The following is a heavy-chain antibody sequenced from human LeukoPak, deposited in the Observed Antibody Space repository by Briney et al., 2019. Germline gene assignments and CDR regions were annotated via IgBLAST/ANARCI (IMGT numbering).Heavy chain of an antibody. D-gene: IGHD6-19*01. CDR1: GFTFSSSY. CDR3: GGDRDSSGWFSFDY. Sequence: PGGSLRLSCAASGFTFSSSYMSWVRQAPGKGLEWVSVIYSGGGTYFSNSAKSGFTISTENTRNTPYLQKNNLRAAEAAVEYCGGDRDSSGWFSFDYWGQGALVTASS. V-gene: IGHV3-66*01. CDR2: IYSGGGT. J-gene: IGHJ4*02.